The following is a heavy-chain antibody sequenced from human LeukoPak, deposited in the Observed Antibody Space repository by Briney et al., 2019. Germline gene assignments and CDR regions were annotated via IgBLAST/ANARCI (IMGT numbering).Heavy chain of an antibody. CDR2: IRYDGSNK. CDR1: GFTFSSYG. D-gene: IGHD3-16*01. Sequence: GGSLRLSCAASGFTFSSYGMHWVRQAPGKGLEWVAFIRYDGSNKYYADSVKGRFTISRDNAKNSLYLQMNSLRAEDTAVYYCARVGYYDYVLWLWGQGTLVTVSS. J-gene: IGHJ4*02. CDR3: ARVGYYDYVLWL. V-gene: IGHV3-30*02.